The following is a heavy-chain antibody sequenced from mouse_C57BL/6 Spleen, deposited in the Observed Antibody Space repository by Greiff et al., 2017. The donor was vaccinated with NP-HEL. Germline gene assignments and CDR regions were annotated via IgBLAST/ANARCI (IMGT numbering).Heavy chain of an antibody. CDR2: ISSGGDYI. Sequence: EVQLVESGEGLVKPGGSLKLSCAASGFTFSSYAMSWVRQTPEKRLEWVAYISSGGDYIYYADTVKGRFIISRENARNTLYLQMSSLKSEDTGMYYGIREIIYYDYDGNAYWGQGTLVTVSA. D-gene: IGHD2-4*01. J-gene: IGHJ3*01. CDR3: IREIIYYDYDGNAY. V-gene: IGHV5-9-1*02. CDR1: GFTFSSYA.